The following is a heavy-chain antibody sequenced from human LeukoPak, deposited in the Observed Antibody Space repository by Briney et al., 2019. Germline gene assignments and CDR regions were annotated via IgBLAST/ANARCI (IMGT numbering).Heavy chain of an antibody. Sequence: ASVKVSCTASGYTFTSYGISRVRQAPGQGHEWLGWITAYNDNTDYAQKLQGRVTMTTDTSTSTAYMELRSLRSDDTAVYYCARALLWFGEPSHIDYWGQGTLVTASS. J-gene: IGHJ4*02. CDR3: ARALLWFGEPSHIDY. V-gene: IGHV1-18*01. CDR1: GYTFTSYG. D-gene: IGHD3-10*01. CDR2: ITAYNDNT.